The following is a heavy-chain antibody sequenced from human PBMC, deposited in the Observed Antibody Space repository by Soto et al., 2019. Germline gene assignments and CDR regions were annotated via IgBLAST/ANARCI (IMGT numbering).Heavy chain of an antibody. CDR2: IYPGDSDT. V-gene: IGHV5-51*01. CDR3: ERSRLVPAAGTYLFSGMDV. Sequence: GDSLKISCKASGYSFTSYWIGWVRQMPGKGLQWMGIIYPGDSDTRYSPSFQAQDTISADKSISTAYLHWSSRTASDTALYYCERSRLVPAAGTYLFSGMDVWGQGATVTVSS. CDR1: GYSFTSYW. D-gene: IGHD6-13*01. J-gene: IGHJ6*01.